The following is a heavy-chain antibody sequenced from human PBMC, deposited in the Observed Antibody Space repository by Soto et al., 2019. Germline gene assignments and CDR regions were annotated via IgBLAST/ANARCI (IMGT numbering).Heavy chain of an antibody. Sequence: EVQLLESGGGLVQPGGSLRLSCGASGFTFSSYGMSWVRQAPGKGLEWVAAISGSVGSTYYADSVKGRFTIARDNSKNTLYRQINSQKAEDTAGHDCANDWGSRGWRYDSEYFQHWGQGTLVNVST. CDR3: ANDWGSRGWRYDSEYFQH. V-gene: IGHV3-23*01. D-gene: IGHD6-19*01. J-gene: IGHJ1*01. CDR1: GFTFSSYG. CDR2: ISGSVGST.